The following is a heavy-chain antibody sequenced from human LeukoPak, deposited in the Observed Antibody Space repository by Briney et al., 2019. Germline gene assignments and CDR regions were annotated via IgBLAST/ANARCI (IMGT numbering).Heavy chain of an antibody. J-gene: IGHJ3*02. CDR2: IYPSDSDT. CDR1: GYSITTYW. CDR3: ERTGYHYGSGSHFAFDI. D-gene: IGHD3-10*01. Sequence: NPGESLEISCQASGYSITTYWIGWVRQTPGKGLEWMGIIYPSDSDTRYSPSFQGQVAISSDRSITTVYLQWSNLRASDTAMYYCERTGYHYGSGSHFAFDIWGQGTMVTVSS. V-gene: IGHV5-51*01.